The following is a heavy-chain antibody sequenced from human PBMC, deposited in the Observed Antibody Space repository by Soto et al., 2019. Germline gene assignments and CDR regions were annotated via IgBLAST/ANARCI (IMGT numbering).Heavy chain of an antibody. CDR1: GGSISSSSYY. V-gene: IGHV4-39*01. Sequence: SETLSLTCTVSGGSISSSSYYWGWIRQPPGKGLEWIGSIYYSGSTYYNPSLKSRVTISVDTSKNQFSLKLSSATAADTAVYYCAIVGATTAFDYWGQGTLVTVSS. CDR2: IYYSGST. J-gene: IGHJ4*02. CDR3: AIVGATTAFDY. D-gene: IGHD1-26*01.